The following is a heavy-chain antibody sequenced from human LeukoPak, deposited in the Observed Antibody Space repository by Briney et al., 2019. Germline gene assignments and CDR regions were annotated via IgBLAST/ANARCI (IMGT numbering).Heavy chain of an antibody. J-gene: IGHJ3*02. CDR3: ARETRLHSGSYSNDAFDI. CDR1: GGSISSYY. D-gene: IGHD1-26*01. Sequence: SGTLSLTCTVSGGSISSYYWSWIRQPPGKGLEWIGYISDSGSTDYNPSLKSRVTISLDTSKNQFSLRLSSVTAADTAVYYCARETRLHSGSYSNDAFDIWGQGTMVTVSS. CDR2: ISDSGST. V-gene: IGHV4-59*01.